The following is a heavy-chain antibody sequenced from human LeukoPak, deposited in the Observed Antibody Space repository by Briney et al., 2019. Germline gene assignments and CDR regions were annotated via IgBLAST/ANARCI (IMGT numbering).Heavy chain of an antibody. D-gene: IGHD6-13*01. CDR2: INHSGST. V-gene: IGHV4-34*01. Sequence: SETLSLTCAVYGGSFSGYYWSWIRQPPGKGLEWIGEINHSGSTNYNPSLKSRVTISVDTSKNQFSLKLSSVTAADTAVYYCARVPGYSSSWSTHYYYYGMDVWGQGTTVTVSS. J-gene: IGHJ6*02. CDR1: GGSFSGYY. CDR3: ARVPGYSSSWSTHYYYYGMDV.